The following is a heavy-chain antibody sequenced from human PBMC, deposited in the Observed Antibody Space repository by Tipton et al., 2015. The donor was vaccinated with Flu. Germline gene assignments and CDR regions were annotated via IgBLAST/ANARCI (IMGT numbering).Heavy chain of an antibody. CDR3: ARGNIVVVPAAIPYYSYYGMDV. V-gene: IGHV4-4*07. J-gene: IGHJ6*02. CDR2: LYTSGST. Sequence: TLSLTCTVSGGSISSYYWSWIRQPAGKGLEWIGRLYTSGSTNYNPSLKSRVTMSVDTSKNQFSLKLSSVTAADTAVYYCARGNIVVVPAAIPYYSYYGMDVWGQGTTVPVSS. D-gene: IGHD2-2*02. CDR1: GGSISSYY.